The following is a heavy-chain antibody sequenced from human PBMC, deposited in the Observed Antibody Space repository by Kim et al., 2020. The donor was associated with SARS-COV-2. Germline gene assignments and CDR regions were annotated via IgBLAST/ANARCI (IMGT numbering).Heavy chain of an antibody. V-gene: IGHV4-61*02. D-gene: IGHD3-10*01. CDR1: GGSISSGSYY. J-gene: IGHJ5*02. CDR3: ARDLDYYGSGSYYNWFDP. CDR2: IYTSGST. Sequence: SETLSLTCTVSGGSISSGSYYWSWIRQPAGKGLEWIGRIYTSGSTNYNPSLKSRVTISVDTSKNQFSLKLSSVTAADTAVYYCARDLDYYGSGSYYNWFDPWGQGPLVTVAS.